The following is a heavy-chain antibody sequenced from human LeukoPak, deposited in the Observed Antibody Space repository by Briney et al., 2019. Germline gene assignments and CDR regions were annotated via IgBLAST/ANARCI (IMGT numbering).Heavy chain of an antibody. CDR2: INPNSGGT. CDR1: GYTLTELS. J-gene: IGHJ4*02. V-gene: IGHV1-2*06. CDR3: AILWQTTVTTWRAFDY. Sequence: ASVKVSCKVSGYTLTELSMHWVRQAPGQGLEWMGRINPNSGGTNYAQKFQGRVTMTRDTSISTAYMELSRLRSDDTAVYYCAILWQTTVTTWRAFDYWGQGTLVTVSS. D-gene: IGHD4-17*01.